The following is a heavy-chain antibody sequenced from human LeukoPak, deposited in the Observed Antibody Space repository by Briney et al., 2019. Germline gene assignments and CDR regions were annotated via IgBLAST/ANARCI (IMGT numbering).Heavy chain of an antibody. CDR3: APQRSPGSYCSSTSCIPDGTD. Sequence: SETLSLTCAVYGGSFSGYYWSWIRQPPGKGLEWIGEINHSGSTNYNPSLKSRVTISVDTSKNHFSLKLSFVTAADTAVYYCAPQRSPGSYCSSTSCIPDGTDWGQGNLVTVSS. J-gene: IGHJ4*02. CDR1: GGSFSGYY. CDR2: INHSGST. V-gene: IGHV4-34*01. D-gene: IGHD2-2*01.